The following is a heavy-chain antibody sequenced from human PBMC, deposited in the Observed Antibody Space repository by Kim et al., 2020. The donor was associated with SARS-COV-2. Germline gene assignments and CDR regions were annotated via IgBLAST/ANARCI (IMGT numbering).Heavy chain of an antibody. CDR2: ISYDGSNK. CDR3: AQILAARRSSDFDY. D-gene: IGHD6-6*01. CDR1: GFTFSSYA. V-gene: IGHV3-30-3*01. Sequence: GGSLRLSCAASGFTFSSYAMHWVRQAPGKGLEWVAVISYDGSNKYYADSVKGRFTISRDNSKNTLYLQMNSLRAEDTAVYYCAQILAARRSSDFDYWGQGTLVTVSS. J-gene: IGHJ4*02.